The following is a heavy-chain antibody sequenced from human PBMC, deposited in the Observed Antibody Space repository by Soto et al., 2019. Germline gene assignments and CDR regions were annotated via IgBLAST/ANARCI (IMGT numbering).Heavy chain of an antibody. CDR3: ARDKRKVPAAMTPWFDP. J-gene: IGHJ5*02. CDR1: GYTFTGYY. CDR2: INPNSGGT. V-gene: IGHV1-2*02. Sequence: ASGKVSCKASGYTFTGYYMHWVRQAPGQGLEWMGWINPNSGGTNYAQKFQGRVTMTRDTSISTAYMELSRLRSDDTAVYYCARDKRKVPAAMTPWFDPWGQGTLVTVSS. D-gene: IGHD2-2*01.